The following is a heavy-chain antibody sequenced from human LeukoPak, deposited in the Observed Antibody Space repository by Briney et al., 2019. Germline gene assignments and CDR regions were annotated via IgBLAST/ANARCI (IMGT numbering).Heavy chain of an antibody. J-gene: IGHJ4*02. Sequence: PSETLSLACTVSGGSISSGGYYWSWIRQHPGKGLEWIGYIYYSGSTYYNPSLKSRVTISVDTSKNQFSLKLSSVTAADTAVYCCARELWDSSGYPKILFDYWGQGTLVTVSS. CDR1: GGSISSGGYY. V-gene: IGHV4-31*03. CDR3: ARELWDSSGYPKILFDY. CDR2: IYYSGST. D-gene: IGHD3-22*01.